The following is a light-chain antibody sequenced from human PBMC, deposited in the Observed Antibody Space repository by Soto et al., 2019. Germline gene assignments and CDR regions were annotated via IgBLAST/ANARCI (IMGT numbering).Light chain of an antibody. J-gene: IGKJ1*01. CDR1: QSVSSTS. Sequence: EIVLTQSPCTLSLSPGERATLSCRASQSVSSTSLAWYQQKPGQAPRLLIYGASSRATGIPDRFSGSGSGTDFTLTISRLEPEDFAVYYCHQYGRSPRTFGQGTKVDIK. CDR2: GAS. V-gene: IGKV3-20*01. CDR3: HQYGRSPRT.